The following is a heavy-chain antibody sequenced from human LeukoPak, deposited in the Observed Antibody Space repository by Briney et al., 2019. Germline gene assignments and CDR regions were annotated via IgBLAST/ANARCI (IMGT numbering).Heavy chain of an antibody. Sequence: SETLSLTCTVSGYSISSGYYWGWIRQPPGKGLEWIGRIYHSGSTYYNPSLKSRVTISVDTSKNQFSLKLNSVTAADTAVYKCVRQMVGALVVRFYPWGQGTLVTVSS. CDR3: VRQMVGALVVRFYP. D-gene: IGHD1-26*01. J-gene: IGHJ5*02. CDR2: IYHSGST. CDR1: GYSISSGYY. V-gene: IGHV4-38-2*02.